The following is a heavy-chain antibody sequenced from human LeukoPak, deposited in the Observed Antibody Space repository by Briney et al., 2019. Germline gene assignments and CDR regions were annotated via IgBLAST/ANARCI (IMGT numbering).Heavy chain of an antibody. CDR1: GGSISSGDFY. Sequence: KSSETLSLTCTVSGGSISSGDFYWSWVRQHPEKGLEWIGYIYYSGTAYYNPSLKSRVTMSVDTSKNQFSLKLDSVTAADTAVYYCVRFSNAHGVKFDYWGQGTLVTVSS. V-gene: IGHV4-31*03. D-gene: IGHD2-8*01. CDR2: IYYSGTA. CDR3: VRFSNAHGVKFDY. J-gene: IGHJ4*02.